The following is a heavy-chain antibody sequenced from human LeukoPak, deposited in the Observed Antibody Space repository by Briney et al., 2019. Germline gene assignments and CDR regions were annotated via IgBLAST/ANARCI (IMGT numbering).Heavy chain of an antibody. V-gene: IGHV1-46*01. CDR1: GYIFTSHY. Sequence: GASVKVSCKASGYIFTSHYMHWVRQAPGQGLEWMGIINPSGGRPRYAQRFQGRVTMTTDTSTSTVYMELSSLRSEDTAVYYCAREVEAFDYWGQGTLVTVSS. CDR3: AREVEAFDY. J-gene: IGHJ4*02. CDR2: INPSGGRP.